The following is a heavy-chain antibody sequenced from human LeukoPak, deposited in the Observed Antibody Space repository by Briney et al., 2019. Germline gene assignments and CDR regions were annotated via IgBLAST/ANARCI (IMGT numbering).Heavy chain of an antibody. CDR1: GFTFSSYG. CDR2: IWYDGSNK. D-gene: IGHD4-17*01. CDR3: ARDILYGDYSIGLVDY. V-gene: IGHV3-33*01. J-gene: IGHJ4*02. Sequence: QPGGSLRLSCAASGFTFSSYGMHWVRQAPGKGLEWVAVIWYDGSNKYYADSVKGRFTISRDNSKNTLYLQMNSLRAEDTAVYYCARDILYGDYSIGLVDYWGQGNLVTVSS.